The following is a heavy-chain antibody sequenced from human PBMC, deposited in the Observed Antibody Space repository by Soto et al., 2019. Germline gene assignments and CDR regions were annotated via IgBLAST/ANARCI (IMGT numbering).Heavy chain of an antibody. V-gene: IGHV4-30-2*01. J-gene: IGHJ6*02. D-gene: IGHD6-6*01. CDR1: GDSISRGGYS. CDR2: IYDSGST. Sequence: SETLSLTCAVSGDSISRGGYSWTWIRQPPGKALEWIGNIYDSGSTSYNPSLKSRVTMSVDTSKNQFSLRLTSVTAADTAVYFCARGSSSYYDYGIDVWGQGTTVTVSS. CDR3: ARGSSSYYDYGIDV.